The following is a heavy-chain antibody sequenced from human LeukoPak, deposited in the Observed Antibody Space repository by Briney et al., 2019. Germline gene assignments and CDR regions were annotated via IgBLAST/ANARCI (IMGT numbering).Heavy chain of an antibody. CDR1: GYTFTDYY. J-gene: IGHJ4*02. CDR2: INPNSGGT. V-gene: IGHV1-2*02. D-gene: IGHD6-13*01. CDR3: ARADSSSWFSSRYYFDY. Sequence: ASVKVSCKASGYTFTDYYMHWVRQAPRQGLEWMGWINPNSGGTNYAQKFKGRVTMTRDTSISTAYMELSRLRSDDTAVYYCARADSSSWFSSRYYFDYWGQGTLVTVSS.